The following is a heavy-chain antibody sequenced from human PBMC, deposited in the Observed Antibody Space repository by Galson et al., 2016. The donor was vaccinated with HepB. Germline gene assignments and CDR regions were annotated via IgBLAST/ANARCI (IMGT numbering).Heavy chain of an antibody. J-gene: IGHJ6*03. CDR3: AREAPYCSGGSCYHSPSNMDV. CDR1: GFTFSTYA. D-gene: IGHD2-15*01. CDR2: ISAQGVIT. Sequence: SLRLSCAASGFTFSTYAMSWVRQAPGKGLEWVSTISAQGVITHYVDSVKGRFTISRDDSRSTLYLQMNSLRAEDTAVYYCAREAPYCSGGSCYHSPSNMDVWGKGTTVIVSS. V-gene: IGHV3-23*01.